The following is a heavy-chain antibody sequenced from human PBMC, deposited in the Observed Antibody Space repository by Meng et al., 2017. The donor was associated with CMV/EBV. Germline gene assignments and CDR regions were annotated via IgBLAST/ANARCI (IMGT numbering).Heavy chain of an antibody. V-gene: IGHV4-30-4*08. CDR3: ARVGRTSCYDY. Sequence: HVRLVRSHPGRVQPSPTLSLTFTVAAGSISSGDYYWSWIRQPPGKGLEWIGYIYYSGSTYYNPSLKSRVTISVDTSKNQFSLKLSSVTAADTAVYYCARVGRTSCYDYWGQGTLVTVSS. CDR1: AGSISSGDYY. D-gene: IGHD2-2*01. CDR2: IYYSGST. J-gene: IGHJ4*02.